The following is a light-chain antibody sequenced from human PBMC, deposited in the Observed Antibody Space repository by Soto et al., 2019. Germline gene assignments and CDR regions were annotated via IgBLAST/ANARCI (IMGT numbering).Light chain of an antibody. CDR1: SSDVGGYNY. V-gene: IGLV2-14*01. CDR3: SSYTSSSTKV. CDR2: DVS. Sequence: QSALTQPASVSGSPGQSITISCTGTSSDVGGYNYVSWYQQHPGKAPKLMIYDVSNRPSGFSNRFSCSKSGNTASLTISGLQAEDEADNYCSSYTSSSTKVFGTGTKVTVL. J-gene: IGLJ1*01.